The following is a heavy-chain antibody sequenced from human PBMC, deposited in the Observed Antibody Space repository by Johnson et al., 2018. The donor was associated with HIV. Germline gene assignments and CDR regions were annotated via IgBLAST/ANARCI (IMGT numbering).Heavy chain of an antibody. D-gene: IGHD4-17*01. CDR3: ARHAGGDFTYGLFQH. Sequence: QVQLVESGGGLVKPGGSLRLSCAASGFTFSDYYMSWIRQAPGKGLEWVSYISSSGSTIYYADSVKGRFTIFRDNAKNSLYIQMSGLREEDTALYYCARHAGGDFTYGLFQHWGRGTLVTVSS. V-gene: IGHV3-11*01. CDR1: GFTFSDYY. CDR2: ISSSGSTI. J-gene: IGHJ1*01.